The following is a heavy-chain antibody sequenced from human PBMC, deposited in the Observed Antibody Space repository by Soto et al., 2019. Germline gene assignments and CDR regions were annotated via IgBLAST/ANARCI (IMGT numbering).Heavy chain of an antibody. D-gene: IGHD6-6*01. V-gene: IGHV3-23*01. CDR3: AKDFEQLESSLFDY. CDR1: GFTFSSYA. J-gene: IGHJ4*02. CDR2: ISGSGGST. Sequence: GGSLRLSCAASGFTFSSYAMSWVRQAPGKGLEWVSAISGSGGSTYYADSVKGRFTISRDNSKNTLYLQMNSLRAEDTAVYYWAKDFEQLESSLFDYWGQGTLVTVSS.